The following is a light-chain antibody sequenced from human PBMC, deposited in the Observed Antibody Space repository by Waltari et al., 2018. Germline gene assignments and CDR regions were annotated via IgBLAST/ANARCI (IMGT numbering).Light chain of an antibody. CDR3: QSSDSSLSGYVI. V-gene: IGLV1-40*01. CDR2: GNS. J-gene: IGLJ2*01. Sequence: QSVLTQPPSVSGAPGPMVTLSCSGRHIGPHFDVHWHQQLPGRAPKLLLFGNSNRPLGVPDRFSGSKSGTSASLAITGLQSEDEAVYYCQSSDSSLSGYVIFGGGTKVTVL. CDR1: HIGPHFD.